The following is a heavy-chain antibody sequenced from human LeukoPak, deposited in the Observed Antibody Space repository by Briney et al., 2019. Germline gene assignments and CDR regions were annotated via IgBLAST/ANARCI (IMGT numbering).Heavy chain of an antibody. D-gene: IGHD7-27*01. J-gene: IGHJ6*02. CDR2: IYSGGST. CDR3: ARDPRAPTNWGHYYYYGMDV. Sequence: GGSLRLSCAASGFTVSSNYMSWVRQAPGKGLEWVSVIYSGGSTYYADSVKGRFTISRDNSKNTLYLQMNSQRAEDTAVYYCARDPRAPTNWGHYYYYGMDVWGQGTTVTVSS. V-gene: IGHV3-66*01. CDR1: GFTVSSNY.